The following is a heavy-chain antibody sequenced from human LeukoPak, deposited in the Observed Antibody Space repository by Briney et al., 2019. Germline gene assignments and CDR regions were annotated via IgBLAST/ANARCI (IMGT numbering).Heavy chain of an antibody. V-gene: IGHV3-33*01. CDR1: GFTFSSYG. J-gene: IGHJ4*02. CDR3: ARSEAAVVAAYYFDY. CDR2: IWYDGSNK. D-gene: IGHD3-22*01. Sequence: GRSLRLSCAAAGFTFSSYGMDWVRQAPGNGLEWVSVIWYDGSNKYYADSVKGRFTISRDNSKNTLYLQMNSLRAEDTAVYYCARSEAAVVAAYYFDYWGQGTLVTVSS.